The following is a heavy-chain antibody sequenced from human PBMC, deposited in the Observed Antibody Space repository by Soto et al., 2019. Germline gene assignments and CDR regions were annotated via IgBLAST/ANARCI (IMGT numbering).Heavy chain of an antibody. D-gene: IGHD6-13*01. J-gene: IGHJ4*02. CDR2: IYYTGST. V-gene: IGHV4-39*01. CDR3: ARPDRLGTIFYSSSWFFEF. Sequence: QLKLQGSGPGLVKPSETLSLTCVVSGVSISGSDYYWAWIRQSPGKGPEWIGSIYYTGSTGYNPSPSSGVTHSLDTSKNQLSLTPSAVTAADTAVYFCARPDRLGTIFYSSSWFFEFWGQGTLVAVSS. CDR1: GVSISGSDYY.